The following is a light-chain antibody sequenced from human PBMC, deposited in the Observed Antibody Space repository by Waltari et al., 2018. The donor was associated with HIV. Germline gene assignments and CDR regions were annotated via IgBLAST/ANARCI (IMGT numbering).Light chain of an antibody. CDR2: HDS. V-gene: IGLV3-1*01. Sequence: SYDLTQPPSVSVSPGQTASITCSGDQLGNKNIWWYQQKSGQSPVLVIYHDSKRPPGIPERFSGSSSGHTATLTISETQTVDEADYYCQTWDNNFYVFGTGTKVTVL. CDR1: QLGNKN. J-gene: IGLJ1*01. CDR3: QTWDNNFYV.